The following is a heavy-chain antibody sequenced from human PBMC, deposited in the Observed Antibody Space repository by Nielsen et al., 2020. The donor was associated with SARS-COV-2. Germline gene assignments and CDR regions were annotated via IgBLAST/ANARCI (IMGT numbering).Heavy chain of an antibody. D-gene: IGHD2-15*01. V-gene: IGHV1-3*01. Sequence: WVRQAPGQRLEWMGWINAGNGNTKYSQKFQGRVTITRDTSASTAYMELSSLRSEDTAVYYCARDPIVVVVAATQGYYYMDVWGKGTTVTVSS. CDR3: ARDPIVVVVAATQGYYYMDV. J-gene: IGHJ6*03. CDR2: INAGNGNT.